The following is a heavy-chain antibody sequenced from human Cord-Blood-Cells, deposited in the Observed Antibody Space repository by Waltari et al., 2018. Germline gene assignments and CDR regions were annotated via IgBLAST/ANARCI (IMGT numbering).Heavy chain of an antibody. D-gene: IGHD3-3*01. CDR3: ARNGITVCGVVPEEYWFDP. CDR1: GYTFTGYY. Sequence: QVQLVQSGAEVKKPGASVKVSCKASGYTFTGYYMHWVRQAPGQGLEWMGWINPNSGGTNYAQKFQGRVTRTRDTSISTAYMELSRLRSDDTAVYYCARNGITVCGVVPEEYWFDPWGQGTLVTVSA. J-gene: IGHJ5*02. CDR2: INPNSGGT. V-gene: IGHV1-2*02.